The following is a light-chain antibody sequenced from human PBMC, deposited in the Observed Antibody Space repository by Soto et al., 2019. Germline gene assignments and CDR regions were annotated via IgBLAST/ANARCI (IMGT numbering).Light chain of an antibody. CDR3: QQTSSTLDN. V-gene: IGKV1-39*01. CDR1: QSIRTS. J-gene: IGKJ2*01. CDR2: TAS. Sequence: DIQVTQSPSSLSASVGDRVTITCRASQSIRTSLNWYQQRPGKPPKLLIHTASTLQSGVPSRFSGSGSGTDFTLTISSLQPEDFATYYCQQTSSTLDNFGQGTQLAIK.